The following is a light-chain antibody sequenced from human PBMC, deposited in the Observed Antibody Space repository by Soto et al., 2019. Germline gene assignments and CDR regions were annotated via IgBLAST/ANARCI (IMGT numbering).Light chain of an antibody. CDR3: QQYINWPLST. J-gene: IGKJ1*01. CDR2: DAS. V-gene: IGKV3-15*01. CDR1: QGVSGN. Sequence: EILMTQSPATLSVSPGERVTLSCRASQGVSGNLAWYQQKPRQAPRLIVYDASTRASGLTARFSGSGSGTEFTLTISRLQSEDFAVYYCQQYINWPLSTFGQGTKVEIK.